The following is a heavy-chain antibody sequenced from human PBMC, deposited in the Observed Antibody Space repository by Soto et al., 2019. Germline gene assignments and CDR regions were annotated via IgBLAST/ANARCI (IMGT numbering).Heavy chain of an antibody. J-gene: IGHJ6*02. CDR2: IYYSGST. V-gene: IGHV4-61*08. CDR3: ARRRGPYYYYGMDV. Sequence: TSETMSVTCTVAGGYISSGGYYWSWINKHPGKGLEWIGYIYYSGSTNYNPSLKSRVTISVDTSKNQSSLKLSSVTAADTAVYYCARRRGPYYYYGMDVWGQGTTVTVSS. CDR1: GGYISSGGYY.